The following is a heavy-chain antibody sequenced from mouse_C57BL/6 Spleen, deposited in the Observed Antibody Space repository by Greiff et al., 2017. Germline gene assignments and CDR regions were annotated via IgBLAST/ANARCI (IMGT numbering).Heavy chain of an antibody. CDR1: GYTFTDYN. CDR2: INPNNGGT. CDR3: ARREDYYGSSLSFAY. D-gene: IGHD1-1*01. J-gene: IGHJ3*01. Sequence: EVQLQQSGPELVKPGASVKIPCKASGYTFTDYNMDWVKQSHGKSLEWIGDINPNNGGTIYNQKFKGKATLTVDKSSSTAYMELRSLTSEDTAVYYCARREDYYGSSLSFAYWGQGTLVTVSA. V-gene: IGHV1-18*01.